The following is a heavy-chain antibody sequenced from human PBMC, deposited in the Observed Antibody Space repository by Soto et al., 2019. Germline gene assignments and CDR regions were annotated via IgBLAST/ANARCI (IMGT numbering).Heavy chain of an antibody. V-gene: IGHV1-69*13. CDR3: AVEFSSSWTDAFEI. D-gene: IGHD6-13*01. J-gene: IGHJ3*02. Sequence: ASVKVSCKASGGTFSSYAISWVRQAPGQGLEWMGGIIPIFGTANYEQRFQGRVTITADESTSTAYMELSSLRSEDTAVYYCAVEFSSSWTDAFEIWGQGTMVTV. CDR1: GGTFSSYA. CDR2: IIPIFGTA.